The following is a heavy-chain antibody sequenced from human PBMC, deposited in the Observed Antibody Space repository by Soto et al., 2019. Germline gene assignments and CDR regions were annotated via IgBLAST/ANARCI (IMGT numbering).Heavy chain of an antibody. Sequence: QVQLQESSPGLVEPSGTLSLTCTVSGGSIITYNWWSWVRQPPGKGLEWIGEIHRSGRTNYNPSLKIRVTLSIDNSENQFSLKLSSVTAADTAVYYCAGYSSDSSGYNPGEYWGQGTLVTVSS. CDR1: GGSIITYNW. J-gene: IGHJ4*02. D-gene: IGHD3-22*01. CDR3: AGYSSDSSGYNPGEY. V-gene: IGHV4-4*02. CDR2: IHRSGRT.